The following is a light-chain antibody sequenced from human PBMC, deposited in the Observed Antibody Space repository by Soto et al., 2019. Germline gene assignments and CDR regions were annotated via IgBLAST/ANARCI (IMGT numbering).Light chain of an antibody. CDR2: DAS. V-gene: IGKV1-5*01. CDR1: ENIRGW. J-gene: IGKJ1*01. CDR3: QEYNSYGRA. Sequence: DVQMTQSPSTLSASVGDTVIITCRASENIRGWLAWYQQKPGKAPKLLISDASRLQGGVPQRFSGRGSGTEFALTVNGLQPDDFATYYCQEYNSYGRAFDHGTKVEIK.